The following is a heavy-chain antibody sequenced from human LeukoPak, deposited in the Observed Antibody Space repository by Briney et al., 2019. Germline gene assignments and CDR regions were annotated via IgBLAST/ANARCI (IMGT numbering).Heavy chain of an antibody. Sequence: GASVKVSCKASGGTFSSYAISWVRQAPGQGLEWMGRIIPIFGTANYAQKFQGRVTITADESTSTAYMELSSLRSEDTAVYYCARVGSYSSSAGFDYWGQGTLVTVSS. V-gene: IGHV1-69*13. CDR2: IIPIFGTA. D-gene: IGHD6-6*01. J-gene: IGHJ4*02. CDR3: ARVGSYSSSAGFDY. CDR1: GGTFSSYA.